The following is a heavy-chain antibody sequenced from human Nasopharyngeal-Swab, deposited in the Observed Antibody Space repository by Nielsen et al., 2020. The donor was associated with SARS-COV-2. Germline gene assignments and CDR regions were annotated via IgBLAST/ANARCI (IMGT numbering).Heavy chain of an antibody. CDR3: ARHAVTTSHSYCSSTSCYFDY. CDR2: IYPGDSDT. CDR1: GYSFSSYW. J-gene: IGHJ4*02. Sequence: GESLKISCWGSGYSFSSYWIGWVRQMPGKGLEWMGVIYPGDSDTRYSPSFQGQVTISVDKSITTAYLQWSSLKASDTAMYYCARHAVTTSHSYCSSTSCYFDYWGQGTLVTVSS. V-gene: IGHV5-51*01. D-gene: IGHD2-2*01.